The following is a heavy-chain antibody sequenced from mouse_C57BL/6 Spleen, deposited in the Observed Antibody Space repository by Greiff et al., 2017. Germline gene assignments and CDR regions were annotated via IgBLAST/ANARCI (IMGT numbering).Heavy chain of an antibody. CDR3: ARGNYYGSRRYFDV. Sequence: QVQLQQPGTELVKPGASVKLSCKASGYTFTSYWMHWVKQRPGQGLEWIGNINPSNGGTNYNGKFKGKATLTADKSSSTAYMQLSSLTSEDSAVYFCARGNYYGSRRYFDVWGTGTTVTVSS. CDR2: INPSNGGT. J-gene: IGHJ1*03. D-gene: IGHD1-1*01. V-gene: IGHV1-53*01. CDR1: GYTFTSYW.